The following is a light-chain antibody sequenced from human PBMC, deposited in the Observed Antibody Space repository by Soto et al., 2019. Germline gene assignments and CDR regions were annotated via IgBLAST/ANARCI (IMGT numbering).Light chain of an antibody. CDR3: SSCTSSSTLV. CDR2: DVT. J-gene: IGLJ2*01. V-gene: IGLV2-14*01. Sequence: QSALTQPASVSGSPGQSITISCTGTSSDVGGYNFVSWYQQHPGKAPKLMIYDVTNRPSGVSNRFSGSKSGNTGSLTISGIQAEDEADYYCSSCTSSSTLVFGGGTKLTVL. CDR1: SSDVGGYNF.